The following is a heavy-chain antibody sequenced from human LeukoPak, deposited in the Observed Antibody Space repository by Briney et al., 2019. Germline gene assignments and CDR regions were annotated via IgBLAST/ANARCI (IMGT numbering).Heavy chain of an antibody. D-gene: IGHD5-12*01. CDR2: IRYDGSNK. CDR1: GFTFSDYY. Sequence: PGGSLRLSCAASGFTFSDYYMSWIRQAPGKGLEWVAFIRYDGSNKYYADSVKGRFTISRDNSKNTLYLQMNSLRAEDTAVYYCAKDRLDSGYESPGLDYWGQGTLVTVSS. CDR3: AKDRLDSGYESPGLDY. J-gene: IGHJ4*02. V-gene: IGHV3-30*02.